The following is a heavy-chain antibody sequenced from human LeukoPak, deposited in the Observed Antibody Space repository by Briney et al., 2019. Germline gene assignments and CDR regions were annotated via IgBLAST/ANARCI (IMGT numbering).Heavy chain of an antibody. CDR2: IYSGGST. CDR1: GFTVSSNY. D-gene: IGHD2-15*01. J-gene: IGHJ4*01. V-gene: IGHV3-53*01. Sequence: PGGSLRLSCAASGFTVSSNYMSWVRQAPGKGLEWVSVIYSGGSTYYADSVKGRFTISRDNSKNTLYLQMNSPRAEDTAVYYCARMTASGGSCYSCYFDYWGHGTLVTVSS. CDR3: ARMTASGGSCYSCYFDY.